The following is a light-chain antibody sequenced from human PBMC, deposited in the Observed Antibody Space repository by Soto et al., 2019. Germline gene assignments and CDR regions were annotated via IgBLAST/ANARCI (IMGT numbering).Light chain of an antibody. CDR3: EQYGSSGT. J-gene: IGKJ1*01. V-gene: IGKV3-20*01. CDR1: QSISNSK. CDR2: GAS. Sequence: EIVLTQSPGTLSLSPGERATLSCRASQSISNSKLAWYQHKAGQDPRLVIYGASGRATGIPNRFSGSGSGTDFTLTISRLEPEDFAVYYCEQYGSSGTVGQGTKVDI.